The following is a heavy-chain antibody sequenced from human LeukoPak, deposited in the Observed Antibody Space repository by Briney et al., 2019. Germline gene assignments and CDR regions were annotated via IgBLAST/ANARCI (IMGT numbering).Heavy chain of an antibody. Sequence: GGSLRLSCAASGFTFSSYSMNWVRQAPGKGLEWVSSISSSSSYIYYADSVKGRFTISRDNAKNSLYLQLNSLRAEDTAVYYCARGARTYYYGSGSPTDASDYWGQGTLVTVSS. J-gene: IGHJ4*02. D-gene: IGHD3-10*01. CDR1: GFTFSSYS. V-gene: IGHV3-21*01. CDR3: ARGARTYYYGSGSPTDASDY. CDR2: ISSSSSYI.